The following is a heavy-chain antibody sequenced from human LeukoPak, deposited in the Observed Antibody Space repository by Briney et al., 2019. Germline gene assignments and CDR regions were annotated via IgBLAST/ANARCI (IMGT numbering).Heavy chain of an antibody. CDR2: ISYDGSNK. CDR3: TYGVRGVSKYYFDY. J-gene: IGHJ4*02. D-gene: IGHD3-10*01. Sequence: GGSLRLSCAASGFTFSSYGMHWVRQAPGKGLEWVAVISYDGSNKYYADSVKGRFTISRDNSKNTLYLQMNSLRAEDTAVYYCTYGVRGVSKYYFDYWGQGTLVTVSS. V-gene: IGHV3-33*05. CDR1: GFTFSSYG.